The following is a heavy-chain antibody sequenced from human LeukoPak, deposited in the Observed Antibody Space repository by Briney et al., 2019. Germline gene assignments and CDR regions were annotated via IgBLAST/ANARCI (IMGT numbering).Heavy chain of an antibody. CDR1: GGSFSGYY. CDR3: ARIPTTVTTSDAFDI. V-gene: IGHV4-34*01. CDR2: INHSGST. Sequence: SETLSLTCAVYGGSFSGYYWSWIRQPPGKGLEWIGEINHSGSTNYNPSLKSRVTISVDTSKNQFSLNLRSVTAADTALYYCARIPTTVTTSDAFDIWGQGTMVTVSS. D-gene: IGHD4-17*01. J-gene: IGHJ3*02.